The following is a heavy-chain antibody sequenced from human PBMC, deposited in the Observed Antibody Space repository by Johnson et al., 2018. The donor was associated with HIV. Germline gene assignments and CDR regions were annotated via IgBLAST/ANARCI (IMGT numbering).Heavy chain of an antibody. Sequence: VQLVESGGGLVKPGGSLRLSCAASGFTFYNYAMSWVRQTPGKGLEWVSVIYSGDTTYYAGSVKGRFTISRDNSKNTLYLQMNSLRVDDTAIYYCARAYTYGAFDIWGQGTMVTVSS. D-gene: IGHD5-18*01. CDR3: ARAYTYGAFDI. J-gene: IGHJ3*02. CDR2: IYSGDTT. V-gene: IGHV3-66*01. CDR1: GFTFYNYA.